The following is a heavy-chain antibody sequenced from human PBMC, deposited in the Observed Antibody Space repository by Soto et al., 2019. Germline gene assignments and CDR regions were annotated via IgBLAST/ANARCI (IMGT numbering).Heavy chain of an antibody. CDR2: IYYSGST. CDR1: GGSISSYY. Sequence: SETLSLTCTVSGGSISSYYWSWIRQPPGKGLEWIGYIYYSGSTNYNPSLESRVTISVDTSKNQFSLKLSSVTASDTAVYYCARGEGISVHWGQGTLVTVSS. V-gene: IGHV4-59*01. CDR3: ARGEGISVH. J-gene: IGHJ4*02. D-gene: IGHD1-20*01.